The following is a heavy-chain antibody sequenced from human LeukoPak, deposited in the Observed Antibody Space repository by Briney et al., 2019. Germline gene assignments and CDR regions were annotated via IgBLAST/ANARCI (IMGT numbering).Heavy chain of an antibody. J-gene: IGHJ4*02. D-gene: IGHD6-19*01. CDR3: ARDGVRLTAVAAPWYFDY. Sequence: ASVKVSCKXSGGTFSSYAISWVRQAPRQGLEWMGGIIPIFGTANYAQKFQGRVTITTDESTSTAYMELSSLRSEDTAVYYCARDGVRLTAVAAPWYFDYWGQGTLVTVSS. CDR1: GGTFSSYA. V-gene: IGHV1-69*05. CDR2: IIPIFGTA.